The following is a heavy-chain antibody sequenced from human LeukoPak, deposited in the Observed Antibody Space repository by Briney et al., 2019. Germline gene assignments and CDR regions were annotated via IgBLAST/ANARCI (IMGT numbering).Heavy chain of an antibody. J-gene: IGHJ2*01. D-gene: IGHD5-12*01. CDR3: ARHHLDTVATISNWYFDL. Sequence: SETLSLTCTVSGGSISSYYWSWIRQPPGKGLEWIGYIYYSGSTNYNPSLKSRVTISVDMSKNQISLKLRSVTDTDTAVYYCARHHLDTVATISNWYFDLWGRGTLVTVSS. CDR1: GGSISSYY. V-gene: IGHV4-59*08. CDR2: IYYSGST.